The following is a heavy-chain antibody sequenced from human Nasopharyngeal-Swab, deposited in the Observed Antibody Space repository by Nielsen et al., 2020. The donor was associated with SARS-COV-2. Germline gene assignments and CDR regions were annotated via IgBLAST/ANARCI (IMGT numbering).Heavy chain of an antibody. J-gene: IGHJ4*02. CDR3: ANHLPGTYYFDY. V-gene: IGHV3-11*01. CDR2: ISSSGSTI. Sequence: GESLKISCAAPGFTFSDYYMSWIRQAPGKGLEWVSYISSSGSTIYYADSVKGRFTISRDNAKNSLYLQMNSLRAEDTAVYYCANHLPGTYYFDYWGQGTLVTVSS. CDR1: GFTFSDYY. D-gene: IGHD3-10*01.